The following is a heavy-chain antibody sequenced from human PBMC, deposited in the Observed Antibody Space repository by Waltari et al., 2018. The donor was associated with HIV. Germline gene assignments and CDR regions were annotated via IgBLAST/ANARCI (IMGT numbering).Heavy chain of an antibody. D-gene: IGHD5-18*01. CDR3: ARGMTAPEYFDY. J-gene: IGHJ4*02. CDR2: INAGNGNT. Sequence: QVQLVQSGAEVKKPGASVKVSCKASGYTFTSYAMHWVRQAPGQRLEWMGWINAGNGNTKYSQKFQGRVTSTRDTSASTAYMELSSLRSEDTAVYYCARGMTAPEYFDYWGQGTLVTVSS. CDR1: GYTFTSYA. V-gene: IGHV1-3*01.